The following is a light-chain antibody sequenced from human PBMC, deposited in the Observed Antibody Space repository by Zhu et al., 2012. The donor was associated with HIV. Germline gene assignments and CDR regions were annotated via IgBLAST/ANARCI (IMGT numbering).Light chain of an antibody. J-gene: IGKJ2*01. Sequence: TITCRASQSVYKWLAWYQQKPDKAPNLLIYEASKLENGVPSRSSGSGSGTEFTLTISSLQPDDFATYSCQQYYTPSYAFGQGTKLQIK. CDR1: QSVYKW. CDR2: EAS. V-gene: IGKV1-5*03. CDR3: QQYYTPSYA.